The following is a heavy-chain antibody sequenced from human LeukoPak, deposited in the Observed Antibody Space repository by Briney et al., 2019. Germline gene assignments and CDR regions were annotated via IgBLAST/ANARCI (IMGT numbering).Heavy chain of an antibody. CDR1: GFTFSGYA. CDR2: ISYDGSNK. Sequence: GGSLRLSCTASGFTFSGYAMRWVRQAPGKGLEWVAIISYDGSNKYYGDSVKGRFTISRDNSKNTLYLQMNSLRAEDTAVYYCAKDGPYGNHEIDYWGQGTLVTVSS. CDR3: AKDGPYGNHEIDY. V-gene: IGHV3-30*18. J-gene: IGHJ4*02. D-gene: IGHD4-17*01.